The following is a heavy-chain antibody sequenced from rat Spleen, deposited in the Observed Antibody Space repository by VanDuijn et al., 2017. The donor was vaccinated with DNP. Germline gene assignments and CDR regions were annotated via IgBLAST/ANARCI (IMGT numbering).Heavy chain of an antibody. D-gene: IGHD1-2*01. J-gene: IGHJ2*01. CDR2: ITNTGGSV. CDR3: TRGPIYYDTSYIPDY. V-gene: IGHV5-31*01. CDR1: GFTFNNYW. Sequence: EVQLVESGGGLVQPGRSLKLSCVASGFTFNNYWMNWVRQAPGRGLEWVASITNTGGSVYYPDSVKGRFTISRQNVQNTLYLQMNSLRSEDTATYFCTRGPIYYDTSYIPDYWGQGVMVTVSS.